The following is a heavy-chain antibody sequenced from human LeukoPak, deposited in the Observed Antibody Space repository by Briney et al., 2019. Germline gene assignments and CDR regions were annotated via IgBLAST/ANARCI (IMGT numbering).Heavy chain of an antibody. Sequence: SETLSLTCTISGGSVSDYYWSWIRQSPGKGLEWIGSIYYSGSTYYNPSLKSRVTISVDTSKNQFSLKLSSVTAADTAVYYCARTYYYDSSGYKIDAFDIWGQGTMVTVSS. CDR2: IYYSGST. J-gene: IGHJ3*02. D-gene: IGHD3-22*01. V-gene: IGHV4-59*08. CDR1: GGSVSDYY. CDR3: ARTYYYDSSGYKIDAFDI.